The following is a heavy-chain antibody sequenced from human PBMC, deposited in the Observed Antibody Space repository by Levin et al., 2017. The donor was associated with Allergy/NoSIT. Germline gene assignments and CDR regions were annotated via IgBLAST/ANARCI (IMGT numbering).Heavy chain of an antibody. CDR3: ARRGTRDYYYYMDV. CDR2: IYPGDSDT. Sequence: KVSCQGSGYSFTSYWIGWVRQMPGKGLEWMGIIYPGDSDTRYSPSFQGQVTISADKSISTAYLQWSSLKASDTAINYCARRGTRDYYYYMDVWGKGTTVTASS. CDR1: GYSFTSYW. J-gene: IGHJ6*03. V-gene: IGHV5-51*01. D-gene: IGHD1-1*01.